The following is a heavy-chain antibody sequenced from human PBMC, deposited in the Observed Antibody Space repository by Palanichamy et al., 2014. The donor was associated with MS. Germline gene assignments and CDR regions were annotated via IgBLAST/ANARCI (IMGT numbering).Heavy chain of an antibody. Sequence: QVQLVQSGAEVKKPGASVKVSCTASGFTFSTYGISWVRQAPGQGLEWMGWISEYNGNTSYAQKFQGRVIMTTDTFTSTAYMELMSLTSDDTAAYYCARETAVWFGEFGRIDYWGQGTLVTVSP. CDR3: ARETAVWFGEFGRIDY. CDR1: GFTFSTYG. CDR2: ISEYNGNT. D-gene: IGHD3-10*01. V-gene: IGHV1-18*01. J-gene: IGHJ4*02.